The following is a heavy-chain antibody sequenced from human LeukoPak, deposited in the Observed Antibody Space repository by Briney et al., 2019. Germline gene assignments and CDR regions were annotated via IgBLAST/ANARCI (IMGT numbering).Heavy chain of an antibody. V-gene: IGHV3-21*01. Sequence: GGSLRLSCAASGFTFSSYSMNWVRQAPGKGLEWVSSISSSSSYIYYADSVKGRFTISRDNAKNSLYPQMNSLRAEDTAVYYCARHGYSYGQGFDYWGQGTLVTVSS. D-gene: IGHD5-18*01. CDR2: ISSSSSYI. CDR1: GFTFSSYS. J-gene: IGHJ4*02. CDR3: ARHGYSYGQGFDY.